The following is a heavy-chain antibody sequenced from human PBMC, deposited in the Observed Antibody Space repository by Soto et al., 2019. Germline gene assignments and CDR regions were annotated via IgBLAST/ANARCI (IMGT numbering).Heavy chain of an antibody. Sequence: HPGGSLRLSCAASGFTFSNYWMHWVRQPPGEGLVWVSRINTDRSSIYNADSVKGRFTISRDNAKNSLYLQMNSLRAEDTAVYYCARDRFAGTGTVLADRWGQGTLVTVSS. V-gene: IGHV3-74*01. D-gene: IGHD1-1*01. CDR1: GFTFSNYW. J-gene: IGHJ5*02. CDR3: ARDRFAGTGTVLADR. CDR2: INTDRSSI.